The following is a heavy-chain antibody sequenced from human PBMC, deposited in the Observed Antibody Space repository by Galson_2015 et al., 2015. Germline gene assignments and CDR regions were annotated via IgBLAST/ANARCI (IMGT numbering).Heavy chain of an antibody. J-gene: IGHJ6*02. CDR3: ATRRDMVRGYGMDV. Sequence: SLRLSCAASGFTFSSYAMSWVRQAPGKGLEWVSAISGSGGSTYYADSVKGRFTISRDNSKNTLYLQMNSLRAEDTAVYYCATRRDMVRGYGMDVWGQGTTVTVSS. D-gene: IGHD3-10*01. CDR1: GFTFSSYA. CDR2: ISGSGGST. V-gene: IGHV3-23*01.